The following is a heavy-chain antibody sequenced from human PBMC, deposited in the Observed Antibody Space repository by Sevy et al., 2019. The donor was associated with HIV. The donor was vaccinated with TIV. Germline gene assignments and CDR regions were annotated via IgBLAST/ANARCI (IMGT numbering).Heavy chain of an antibody. Sequence: GGSLRLSCAASGFTFGSYGMHWVRQAPGKGLEWVAVIWFDGSNQYYGDSVKGRFTISRDNSKNTVYLHMNSLRDDDTAVYYCARESGSDWYLDFWGQGTLVTVSS. J-gene: IGHJ4*02. CDR3: ARESGSDWYLDF. D-gene: IGHD6-19*01. CDR1: GFTFGSYG. V-gene: IGHV3-33*01. CDR2: IWFDGSNQ.